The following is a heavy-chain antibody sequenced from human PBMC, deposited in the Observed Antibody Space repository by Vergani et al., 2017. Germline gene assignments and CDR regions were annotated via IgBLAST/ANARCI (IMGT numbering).Heavy chain of an antibody. Sequence: EVQLVESGGGLVQPGRSLRLSCAASGFTLDDYAMHWVRQAPGKGLEWVSGISWNSGSIGYADSVKGRFTISRDNAKNSLYLQMNSLRAEDTALYYCAKGDFWSGDPYYFDYWGQGTLVTVSS. CDR2: ISWNSGSI. V-gene: IGHV3-9*01. CDR3: AKGDFWSGDPYYFDY. CDR1: GFTLDDYA. J-gene: IGHJ4*02. D-gene: IGHD3-3*01.